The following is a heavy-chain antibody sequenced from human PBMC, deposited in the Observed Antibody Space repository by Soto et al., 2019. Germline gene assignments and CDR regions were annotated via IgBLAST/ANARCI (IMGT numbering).Heavy chain of an antibody. Sequence: QVQLVQSGAEVKKPGSSVKVSCKASGGTFSGYTISWVRQAPGQGLEWMGRIIPILGIANYAQKFQGRVTITADKSTSTAYMELSSLRSEDTAVYYCARDPGIVIVATGIRYFDYWGQGTLVTVSS. CDR2: IIPILGIA. CDR1: GGTFSGYT. V-gene: IGHV1-69*08. J-gene: IGHJ4*02. D-gene: IGHD5-12*01. CDR3: ARDPGIVIVATGIRYFDY.